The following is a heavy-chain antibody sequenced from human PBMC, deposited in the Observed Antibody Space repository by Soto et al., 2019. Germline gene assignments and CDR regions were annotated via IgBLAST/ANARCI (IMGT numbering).Heavy chain of an antibody. V-gene: IGHV1-18*01. D-gene: IGHD2-15*01. Sequence: QVQLVQSGGEVKKPGAAVKVSCKASGYTFTTFGIGWVRQAPGQGLEWMGWISAYSGNTEYPEKLQGRVTMTIDTSTSTTYMEPRSLRSDDTAVYYCARAFCSGGSCYLDYWGQGALVTVSS. CDR1: GYTFTTFG. CDR2: ISAYSGNT. CDR3: ARAFCSGGSCYLDY. J-gene: IGHJ4*02.